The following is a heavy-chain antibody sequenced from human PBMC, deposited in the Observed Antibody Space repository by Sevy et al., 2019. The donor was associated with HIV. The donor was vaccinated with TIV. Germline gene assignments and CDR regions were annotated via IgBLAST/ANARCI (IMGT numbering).Heavy chain of an antibody. D-gene: IGHD2-2*01. CDR3: ITDAYCSSYYPEGDLDY. J-gene: IGHJ4*02. CDR2: IKSKTDGGTI. V-gene: IGHV3-15*01. CDR1: GFTFSNTW. Sequence: GGFLRLSCAASGFTFSNTWMSWVRQGPGKGLEWIGRIKSKTDGGTIDYAAPVKGRFTISRDESRDTLYLQMNSLKTEDTALYYTITDAYCSSYYPEGDLDYWGQGTLVTVSS.